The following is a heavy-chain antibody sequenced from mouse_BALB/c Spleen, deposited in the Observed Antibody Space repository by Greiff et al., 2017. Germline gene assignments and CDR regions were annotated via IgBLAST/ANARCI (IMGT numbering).Heavy chain of an antibody. V-gene: IGHV10-1*02. CDR3: VRHEVGGTFAMDY. J-gene: IGHJ4*01. D-gene: IGHD4-1*01. Sequence: DVQLVESGGGLVQPKGSLKLSCAASGFTFNTYAMNWVRQAPGKGLEWVARIRSKSNNYATYYADSVKDRFTISRDDSQSMLYLQMNNLKTEDTAMYYCVRHEVGGTFAMDYWGQGTSVTVSS. CDR1: GFTFNTYA. CDR2: IRSKSNNYAT.